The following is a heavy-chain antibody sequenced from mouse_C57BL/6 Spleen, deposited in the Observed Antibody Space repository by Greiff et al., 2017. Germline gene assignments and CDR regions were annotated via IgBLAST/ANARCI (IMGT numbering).Heavy chain of an antibody. CDR1: GFTFSSYA. J-gene: IGHJ4*01. V-gene: IGHV5-4*01. D-gene: IGHD4-1*01. CDR3: ARDHWEDYAMDY. Sequence: EVKVVESGGGLVKPGGSLKLSCAASGFTFSSYAMSWVRQTPEKRLEWVATISDGGSYTYYPDNVKGRFTISRDNAKNNLYLQMSHLKSEDTAMYYCARDHWEDYAMDYWGQGTSVTVSS. CDR2: ISDGGSYT.